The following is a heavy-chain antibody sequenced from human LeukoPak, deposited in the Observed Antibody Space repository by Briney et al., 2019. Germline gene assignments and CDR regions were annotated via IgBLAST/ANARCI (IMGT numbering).Heavy chain of an antibody. CDR2: IYYSGGT. V-gene: IGHV4-59*12. CDR3: ARYHSGYDDY. D-gene: IGHD5-12*01. J-gene: IGHJ4*02. Sequence: SETLSLTCTVSGGSISSYYWSWIRQPPGKGLEWIGSIYYSGGTYYNPSLKSRVTISVDTSRNQFSLKLSSVTAADTAVYYCARYHSGYDDYWGQGTLVTVSS. CDR1: GGSISSYY.